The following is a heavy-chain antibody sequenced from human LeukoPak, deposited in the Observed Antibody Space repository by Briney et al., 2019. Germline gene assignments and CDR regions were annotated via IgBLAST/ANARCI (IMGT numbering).Heavy chain of an antibody. J-gene: IGHJ3*02. CDR2: FDPEDGET. CDR3: ATDLIWFGESSSAFDI. V-gene: IGHV1-24*01. Sequence: GASVKVSCKVSGYTLTELSMHWVRQAPGKGLEWMGGFDPEDGETIYAQKFQGRVTMTEYTPTDTAYMELSSLRSEDTAVYYCATDLIWFGESSSAFDIWGQGTMVTVSS. D-gene: IGHD3-10*01. CDR1: GYTLTELS.